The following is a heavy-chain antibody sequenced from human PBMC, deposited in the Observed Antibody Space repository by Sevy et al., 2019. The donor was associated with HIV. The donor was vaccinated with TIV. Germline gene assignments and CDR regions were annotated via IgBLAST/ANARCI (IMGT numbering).Heavy chain of an antibody. CDR1: GYLFTSYR. V-gene: IGHV1-18*01. CDR2: ISPHNGDT. D-gene: IGHD2-15*01. CDR3: ARAYCSGGRCYSLAY. Sequence: ASVKVSCKASGYLFTSYRITWVRQAPGKRLELVGWISPHNGDTNYAQSVQDRVTMITDTSTTTAYMELRSLTSDDSAVYYCARAYCSGGRCYSLAYWGQGTLVTVSS. J-gene: IGHJ4*02.